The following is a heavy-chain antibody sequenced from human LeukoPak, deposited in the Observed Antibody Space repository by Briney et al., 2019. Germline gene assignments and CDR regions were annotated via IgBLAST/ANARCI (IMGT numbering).Heavy chain of an antibody. Sequence: GASVKVSCKASGGTFSSYAISWVRQAPGQGLEWMGGIIPIFGTANYAQKFQGRVTITADESTSTAYMELSSLRSEDTAVYYCARAPIFGVVIIDLDPPYYYYGMDVWGQGTTVTVSS. D-gene: IGHD3-3*01. CDR2: IIPIFGTA. CDR3: ARAPIFGVVIIDLDPPYYYYGMDV. J-gene: IGHJ6*02. V-gene: IGHV1-69*13. CDR1: GGTFSSYA.